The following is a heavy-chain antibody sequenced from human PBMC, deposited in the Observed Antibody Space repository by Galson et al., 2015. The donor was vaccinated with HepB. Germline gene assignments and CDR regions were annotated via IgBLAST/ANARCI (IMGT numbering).Heavy chain of an antibody. CDR3: ARDQTYYYDSGGYRNDAFDI. Sequence: SLRLSCAASGFTVSSNYMSWVRQAPGKGLEWVSVIYSGGSTYYADSVKGRFTISRDNSKNTLYLQMNSLRAEDTAVYYCARDQTYYYDSGGYRNDAFDIWGQGTMVTVSS. V-gene: IGHV3-53*01. J-gene: IGHJ3*02. CDR2: IYSGGST. D-gene: IGHD3-22*01. CDR1: GFTVSSNY.